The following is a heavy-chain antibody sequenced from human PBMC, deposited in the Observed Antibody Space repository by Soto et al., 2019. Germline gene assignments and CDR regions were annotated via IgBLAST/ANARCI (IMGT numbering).Heavy chain of an antibody. D-gene: IGHD3-3*01. CDR3: ARVGNYDFWSGKYYYYYGMDV. J-gene: IGHJ6*02. V-gene: IGHV1-18*01. CDR1: GYTFTSYG. CDR2: ISAYNGNT. Sequence: QVQLVQSGAEVKKPGASVKVSCKASGYTFTSYGISWVRQAPGQGLEWMGWISAYNGNTNYAQKLQGRVTMTTDTSTSTAYMELRSLRSDDTAVYYCARVGNYDFWSGKYYYYYGMDVWGQGTTVTVSS.